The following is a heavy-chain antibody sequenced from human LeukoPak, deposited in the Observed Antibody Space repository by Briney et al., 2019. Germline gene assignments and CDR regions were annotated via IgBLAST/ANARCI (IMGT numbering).Heavy chain of an antibody. Sequence: ASVKVSCKASGYTFTDYHLHWVRQAPGQGFEWMGWINVKSGVATYAQKFQGRVTMTRDTSISTAYMELSRLRSDDTAVYYCARRGDYYYYMDVWGKGTTVTVSS. CDR3: ARRGDYYYYMDV. J-gene: IGHJ6*03. CDR2: INVKSGVA. V-gene: IGHV1-2*02. CDR1: GYTFTDYH. D-gene: IGHD3-10*01.